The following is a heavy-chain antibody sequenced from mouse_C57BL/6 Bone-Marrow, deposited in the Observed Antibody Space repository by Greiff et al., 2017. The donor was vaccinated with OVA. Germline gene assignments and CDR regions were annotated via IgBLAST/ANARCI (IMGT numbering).Heavy chain of an antibody. Sequence: EVQLVESGAGLVKPGGSLKLSCAASGFTFSSYAMSWVRQTPEKRLEWVAYISSGGDYIYYADTVKGRFTISRDNARNTLYLQMSSLKSEDTAMYYCTRYDYDVWFAYWGQGTLVTVSA. CDR1: GFTFSSYA. J-gene: IGHJ3*01. V-gene: IGHV5-9-1*02. CDR2: ISSGGDYI. CDR3: TRYDYDVWFAY. D-gene: IGHD2-4*01.